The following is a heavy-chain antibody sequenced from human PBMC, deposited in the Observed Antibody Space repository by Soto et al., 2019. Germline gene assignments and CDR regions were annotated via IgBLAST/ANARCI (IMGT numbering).Heavy chain of an antibody. CDR1: GLSFSGYY. CDR3: ARDLWGYCGTDCYPLDV. D-gene: IGHD2-21*02. CDR2: INHTGST. V-gene: IGHV4-34*01. J-gene: IGHJ6*02. Sequence: SETLSLTCAVYGLSFSGYYWTWIRQPPGTGLEWIGEINHTGSTNYNPSLKSRVTISVDTSKNQFSLKLTSVTAADTAVYYCARDLWGYCGTDCYPLDVWGQGTTVTVSS.